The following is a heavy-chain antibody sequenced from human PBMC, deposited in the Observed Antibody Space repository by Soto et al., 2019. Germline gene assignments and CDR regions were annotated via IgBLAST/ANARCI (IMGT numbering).Heavy chain of an antibody. J-gene: IGHJ6*02. Sequence: VKVSCKASGGTFSSYAISWVRQAPGQGLEWMGGIIPIFGTANYAQKFQGRVTITADESTSTAYMELSSLRSEDTAVYYCAGGQYYYDSSGYYYYYYGMDVWGQGTTVTVS. CDR2: IIPIFGTA. D-gene: IGHD3-22*01. V-gene: IGHV1-69*13. CDR3: AGGQYYYDSSGYYYYYYGMDV. CDR1: GGTFSSYA.